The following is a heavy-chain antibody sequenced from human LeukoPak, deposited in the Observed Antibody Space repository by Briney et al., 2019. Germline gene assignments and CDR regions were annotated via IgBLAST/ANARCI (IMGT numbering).Heavy chain of an antibody. V-gene: IGHV3-49*03. CDR1: GFTLGDYA. Sequence: GGSLRLSCTASGFTLGDYAMSWFRQAPGKGLEWVGFIRSKAYGGTTEHAASVKGRFTISRVDSKSIAYLQMNSLKTEDTALYYCTRVGRTYIAAAGDYWGQGALVTVSS. CDR2: IRSKAYGGTT. D-gene: IGHD6-13*01. CDR3: TRVGRTYIAAAGDY. J-gene: IGHJ4*02.